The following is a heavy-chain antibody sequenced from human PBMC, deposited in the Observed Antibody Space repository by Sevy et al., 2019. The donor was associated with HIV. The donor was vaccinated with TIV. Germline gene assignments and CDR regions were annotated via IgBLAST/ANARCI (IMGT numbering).Heavy chain of an antibody. D-gene: IGHD6-25*01. V-gene: IGHV4-59*01. Sequence: SETLSLTCRVSGVSISSDYWSWIRQPPGKEPEWIGYIHHSGNSNYKTSLKSRVTMSVDTSKNQFSLNLRSVSAADTAVYYCARSKAANYMDVWGKGTTVTVSS. CDR3: ARSKAANYMDV. CDR2: IHHSGNS. J-gene: IGHJ6*03. CDR1: GVSISSDY.